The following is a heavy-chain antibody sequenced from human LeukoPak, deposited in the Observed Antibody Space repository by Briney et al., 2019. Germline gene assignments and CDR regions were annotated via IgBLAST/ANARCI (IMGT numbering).Heavy chain of an antibody. D-gene: IGHD2-15*01. CDR2: IYYSGIT. V-gene: IGHV4-59*08. Sequence: SETLSLTCAVSGGSISSYCWIWIRQPPGKGLEWIGYIYYSGITNYNPSLKSRVTISVDTSKNQFSLKLSSVTAADTAVYYCASPCSGGSCYEGGWGQGTLVTVSS. CDR1: GGSISSYC. CDR3: ASPCSGGSCYEGG. J-gene: IGHJ4*02.